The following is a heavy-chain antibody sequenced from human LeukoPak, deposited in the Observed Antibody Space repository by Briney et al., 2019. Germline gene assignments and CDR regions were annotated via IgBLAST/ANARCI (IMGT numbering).Heavy chain of an antibody. J-gene: IGHJ6*03. D-gene: IGHD5-18*01. Sequence: ASVKVSCKASGYTFTSYGISWVRQAPGQGLEWMGWISAYNGNTNYAQKLQGRVTMTTDTSTSTAYMELRSLRSADTAVYYCARDRGYSYGSYGGYYYYSYMDVWGKGTTVTVSS. CDR2: ISAYNGNT. V-gene: IGHV1-18*01. CDR3: ARDRGYSYGSYGGYYYYSYMDV. CDR1: GYTFTSYG.